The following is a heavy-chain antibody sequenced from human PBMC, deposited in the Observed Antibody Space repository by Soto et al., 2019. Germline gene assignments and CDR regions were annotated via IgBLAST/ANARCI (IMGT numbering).Heavy chain of an antibody. CDR1: GGSLSGYY. V-gene: IGHV4-34*01. CDR3: ASFKNGGDSGTDQAHYFDY. D-gene: IGHD2-21*02. CDR2: INQSGST. J-gene: IGHJ4*02. Sequence: SETLSLTCPVYGGSLSGYYWSWLRQPPQKGMGWIGEINQSGSTTYNPALKRRVTISIDTSRNQFSLKVNAVTVADTAFYYCASFKNGGDSGTDQAHYFDYWGQGTLVTVSS.